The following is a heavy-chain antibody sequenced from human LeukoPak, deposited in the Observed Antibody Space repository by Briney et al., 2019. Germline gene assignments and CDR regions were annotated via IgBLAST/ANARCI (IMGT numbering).Heavy chain of an antibody. Sequence: GGSLRLSCAASGFTFSSYWMSWVRQAPGKGLEWVANIKKDGSEKYYVDAVKGRFTISRDNAKTSLYLQMNSLRAEDTAVYYCATSKYSGSYWGQGTLVTVSS. J-gene: IGHJ4*02. CDR3: ATSKYSGSY. CDR2: IKKDGSEK. D-gene: IGHD1-26*01. CDR1: GFTFSSYW. V-gene: IGHV3-7*01.